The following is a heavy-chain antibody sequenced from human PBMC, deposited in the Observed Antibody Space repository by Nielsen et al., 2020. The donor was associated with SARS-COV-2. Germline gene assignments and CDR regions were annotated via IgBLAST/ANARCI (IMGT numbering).Heavy chain of an antibody. V-gene: IGHV1-69*02. CDR3: ARRGDCSGGSCYSY. Sequence: SVKVSCKASGGTFSSYTISWARQAPGQGLEWMGRIIPILGIANYAQKFQGRVTITADKSTSTAYMELSSLRSEDTAVYYCARRGDCSGGSCYSYWGQGTLVTVSS. D-gene: IGHD2-15*01. CDR2: IIPILGIA. J-gene: IGHJ4*02. CDR1: GGTFSSYT.